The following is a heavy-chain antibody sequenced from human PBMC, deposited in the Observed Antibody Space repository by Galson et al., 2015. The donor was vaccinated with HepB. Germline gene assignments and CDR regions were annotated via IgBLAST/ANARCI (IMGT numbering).Heavy chain of an antibody. CDR1: GFTFSSYG. CDR3: ARGSRVPAAILVLRRGMDV. J-gene: IGHJ6*02. V-gene: IGHV3-33*08. CDR2: IWYDGSNK. Sequence: SLRLSCAASGFTFSSYGMHWVRQAPGKGLEWVAVIWYDGSNKYYADSVKGRFTISRDNSKNTLYLQMNSLRAEDTAVYYCARGSRVPAAILVLRRGMDVWGQGTTVTVSS. D-gene: IGHD2-2*01.